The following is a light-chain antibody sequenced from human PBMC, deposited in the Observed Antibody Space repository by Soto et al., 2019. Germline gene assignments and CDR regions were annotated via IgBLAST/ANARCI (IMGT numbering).Light chain of an antibody. CDR1: SSDVGGYNY. CDR2: EVS. V-gene: IGLV2-14*01. J-gene: IGLJ1*01. CDR3: SSYASSSTYV. Sequence: QSALTQPASVSGSPGQSITISCTGTSSDVGGYNYVSWYQQHPGKAPKLMIYEVSNRPSGVSNRLFGSKSGNTASMTLSGLQAEGEAYYYCSSYASSSTYVFGTGTKLTVL.